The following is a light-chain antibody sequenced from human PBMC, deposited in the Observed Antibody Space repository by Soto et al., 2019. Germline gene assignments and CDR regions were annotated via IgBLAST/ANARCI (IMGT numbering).Light chain of an antibody. Sequence: QSALTQPASVSGSPGQSITISCTGTSSDVGNYDLVSWYQQRPGKVPKLLIYEVNKRPSGVSNRFSASKSGNTASLTISGLQAEDEADYFCCSYVGGTTFENVVFGGGTKLTVL. J-gene: IGLJ2*01. V-gene: IGLV2-23*02. CDR2: EVN. CDR1: SSDVGNYDL. CDR3: CSYVGGTTFENVV.